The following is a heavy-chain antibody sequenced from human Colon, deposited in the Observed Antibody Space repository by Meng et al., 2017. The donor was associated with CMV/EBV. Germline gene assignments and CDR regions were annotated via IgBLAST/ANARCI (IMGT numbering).Heavy chain of an antibody. Sequence: GSFSGYYWRWIRQTPGKGLEWIGEINHSGSTNYNPSLKSRVTISVDTSKNQFSLKLSSVTAADTAVYYCARAPGIQLWLRVGWFDPWGQGTLVTVSS. CDR1: GSFSGYY. D-gene: IGHD5-18*01. J-gene: IGHJ5*02. CDR3: ARAPGIQLWLRVGWFDP. CDR2: INHSGST. V-gene: IGHV4-34*01.